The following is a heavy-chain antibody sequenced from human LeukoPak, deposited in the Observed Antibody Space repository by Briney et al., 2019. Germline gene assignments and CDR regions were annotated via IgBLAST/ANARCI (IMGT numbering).Heavy chain of an antibody. CDR3: AQAGYCSSTSCYRTFDY. CDR2: ISGSGGST. J-gene: IGHJ4*02. V-gene: IGHV3-23*01. Sequence: GGSLRLSCAASGFSFSSYAMSWVRQAPGKGLEWVSAISGSGGSTYYADSVKGRFTISRDNSKNTLYLQMNSLRAEDTAVYYCAQAGYCSSTSCYRTFDYWGQGALVTVSS. CDR1: GFSFSSYA. D-gene: IGHD2-2*01.